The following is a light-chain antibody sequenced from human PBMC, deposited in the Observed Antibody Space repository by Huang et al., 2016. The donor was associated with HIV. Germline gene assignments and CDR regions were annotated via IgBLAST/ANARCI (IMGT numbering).Light chain of an antibody. Sequence: EIVMTQSPATLSVSPGERATLSCRASQSVSSNLALYQQKPGQAPRLLIYCTSTRATCIPAMFSGSGSGTEFTLTISSLQSEDFAVYYCQQYNNWPYTFGQGTKLEIK. CDR3: QQYNNWPYT. V-gene: IGKV3-15*01. J-gene: IGKJ2*01. CDR1: QSVSSN. CDR2: CTS.